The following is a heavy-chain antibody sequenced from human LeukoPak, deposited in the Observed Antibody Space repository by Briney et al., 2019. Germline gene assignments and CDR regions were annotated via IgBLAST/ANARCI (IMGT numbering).Heavy chain of an antibody. CDR3: ARGIEVAGTFTCFHP. CDR1: GFTFSTYS. V-gene: IGHV3-74*01. D-gene: IGHD6-19*01. Sequence: GGSLRLSCAASGFTFSTYSMNWVRQAPGKGLVWVSRINGDGTGTNYADSVKGRFTISRDNAKNTLYLQMNSLRAEDTAVYYCARGIEVAGTFTCFHPWGQGTLVTVSS. J-gene: IGHJ5*02. CDR2: INGDGTGT.